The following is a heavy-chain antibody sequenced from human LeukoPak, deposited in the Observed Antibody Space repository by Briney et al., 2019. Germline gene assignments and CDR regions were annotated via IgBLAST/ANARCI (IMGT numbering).Heavy chain of an antibody. CDR3: ARDRDGYNGGDY. Sequence: ASVKVSCKASGGTFSSYAISWVRQAPGQGLECLGWIGAFSGNTNYAQKFQDRVTMTTDTSTSTAYMELRSLRYDDTAVYYCARDRDGYNGGDYWGQGTLVTVSS. D-gene: IGHD5-24*01. CDR1: GGTFSSYA. J-gene: IGHJ4*02. CDR2: IGAFSGNT. V-gene: IGHV1-18*01.